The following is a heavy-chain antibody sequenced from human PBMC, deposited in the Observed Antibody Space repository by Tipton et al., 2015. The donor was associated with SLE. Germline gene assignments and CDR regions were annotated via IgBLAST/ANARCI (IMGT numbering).Heavy chain of an antibody. CDR1: GYSISSGYY. J-gene: IGHJ4*02. D-gene: IGHD2-2*01. V-gene: IGHV4-38-2*01. CDR2: IYHSGST. Sequence: TLSLTCAVSGYSISSGYYWGWIRQPPGKGLEWIGSIYHSGSTYYNPSLKSRVTISVDMSKNQFSLKLSSVTAADTAVYYCARTPYSTNPFDYWGQGTLVTVSS. CDR3: ARTPYSTNPFDY.